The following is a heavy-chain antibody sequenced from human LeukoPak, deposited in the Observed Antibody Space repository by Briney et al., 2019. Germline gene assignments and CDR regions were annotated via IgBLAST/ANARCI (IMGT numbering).Heavy chain of an antibody. CDR3: ASGSSLNFDY. CDR1: GGSISSNY. J-gene: IGHJ4*02. Sequence: SETLSLTCTVSGGSISSNYWSWIRQPPGKGLEWIGYIYYSGSTNYNPSLKSRVTISVDTSKNQFSLKLSSVTAADTAVYYCASGSSLNFDYWGQGTLVTVSS. D-gene: IGHD1-26*01. CDR2: IYYSGST. V-gene: IGHV4-59*01.